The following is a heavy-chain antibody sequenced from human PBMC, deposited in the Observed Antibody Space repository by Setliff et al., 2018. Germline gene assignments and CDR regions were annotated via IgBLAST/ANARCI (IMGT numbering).Heavy chain of an antibody. D-gene: IGHD1-26*01. CDR3: ARDRRIVGARHAFDI. CDR2: IYYSGST. CDR1: GGSISSSSCY. V-gene: IGHV4-39*07. J-gene: IGHJ3*02. Sequence: SETLSLTCTVSGGSISSSSCYWGWIRQPPGKGLEWIGTIYYSGSTYYNPSLKSRVTISVDTSKNQFSLKLSSVTAADTAVYYCARDRRIVGARHAFDIWGQGTMVTVSS.